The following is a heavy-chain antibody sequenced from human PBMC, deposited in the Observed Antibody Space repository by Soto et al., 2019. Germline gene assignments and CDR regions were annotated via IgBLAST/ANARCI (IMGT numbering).Heavy chain of an antibody. D-gene: IGHD3-10*01. J-gene: IGHJ5*02. CDR1: GGNFTSYV. CDR2: IIPIYGTA. CDR3: ARDVPQGYSYGLQWFVP. V-gene: IGHV1-69*18. Sequence: QVQLVQSGAEVKKPGSSVKVSCKASGGNFTSYVISWVRQAPGQGLEWMVNIIPIYGTANYLQKFRGRVTITAVQSTTSVFMDLSRLNSEDTAVYYCARDVPQGYSYGLQWFVPWGQGTLVTVSS.